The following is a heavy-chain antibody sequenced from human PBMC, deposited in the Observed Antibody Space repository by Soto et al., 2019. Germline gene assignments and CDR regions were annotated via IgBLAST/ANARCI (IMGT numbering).Heavy chain of an antibody. Sequence: SETLSLTCAVSGGSISTSNWWSWVRQTPGKGLEWIGEIHHSGSTNYDPSLKSRVTMSVDKSNNQFSLNLSSVTAADTAVYYCARKVVVVVAARSLEYFQHWGQGTLVTVSS. D-gene: IGHD2-15*01. CDR1: GGSISTSNW. CDR2: IHHSGST. CDR3: ARKVVVVVAARSLEYFQH. V-gene: IGHV4-4*02. J-gene: IGHJ1*01.